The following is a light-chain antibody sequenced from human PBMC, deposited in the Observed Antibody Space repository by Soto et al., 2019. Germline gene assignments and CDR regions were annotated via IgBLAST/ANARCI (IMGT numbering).Light chain of an antibody. CDR3: CSYAGTSTFWV. V-gene: IGLV2-23*01. CDR1: SSDVGSYNL. Sequence: QSVLTQPASVSGSPGQSITISCTGTSSDVGSYNLVSWYQQHPGKAPKLMIYEGSKRPSGVSNRFSGSKSGNTASLTISGLQAEDEADYYCCSYAGTSTFWVFGGRTKLTVL. CDR2: EGS. J-gene: IGLJ3*02.